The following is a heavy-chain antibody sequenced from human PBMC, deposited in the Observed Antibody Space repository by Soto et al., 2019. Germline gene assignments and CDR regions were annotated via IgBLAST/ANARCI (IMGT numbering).Heavy chain of an antibody. CDR2: ISYDGSNK. CDR3: ARETYYDSSGYYYRFDP. Sequence: GGSLRLSCAASGFTFSSYAMHWVRQAPGKGLEWVAVISYDGSNKYYADSVKGRFTISRDNAKNSLYLQMNSLRAEDTAVYYCARETYYDSSGYYYRFDPWGQGTLVTVSS. D-gene: IGHD3-22*01. V-gene: IGHV3-30-3*01. J-gene: IGHJ5*02. CDR1: GFTFSSYA.